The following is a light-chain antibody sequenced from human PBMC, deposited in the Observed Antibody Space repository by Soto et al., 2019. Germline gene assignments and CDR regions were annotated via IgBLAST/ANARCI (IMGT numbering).Light chain of an antibody. Sequence: EIVLTQSPATLSLSPGGRATVSCRASHMIDNYLAWYQQNPGQAPRLLIYDASIRATGIPARFSRSASGTDFTLTISSLETEDFAVYYCQQRSNWPPFTFGPGTKVHI. CDR3: QQRSNWPPFT. CDR2: DAS. V-gene: IGKV3-11*01. J-gene: IGKJ3*01. CDR1: HMIDNY.